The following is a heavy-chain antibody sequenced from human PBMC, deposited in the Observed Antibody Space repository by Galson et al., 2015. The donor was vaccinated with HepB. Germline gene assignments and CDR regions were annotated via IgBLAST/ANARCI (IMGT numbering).Heavy chain of an antibody. CDR2: ISVYTGST. Sequence: SVKVSCKASGYTFINYGINWVRQAPGQGLEWMGWISVYTGSTNYAQKFQGRVTMTTDTSTTTVYMELRSLRSDDTAVYYCARDGDYYDSSYYYYGMDVWGQGTTVTVSS. V-gene: IGHV1-18*01. CDR3: ARDGDYYDSSYYYYGMDV. J-gene: IGHJ6*02. CDR1: GYTFINYG. D-gene: IGHD3-22*01.